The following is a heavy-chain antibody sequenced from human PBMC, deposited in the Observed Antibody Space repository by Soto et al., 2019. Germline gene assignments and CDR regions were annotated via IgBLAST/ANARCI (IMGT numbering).Heavy chain of an antibody. CDR2: IIPIFGTA. D-gene: IGHD2-21*01. CDR3: ARGLHSLFDY. CDR1: GGTFSSPA. J-gene: IGHJ4*02. Sequence: GASVKVSCKASGGTFSSPAISWLRQAPGQGLEWMGGIIPIFGTANYAQKFQGRVTITADESTSTAYMELTSLRAEDTAVYYCARGLHSLFDYWGQGTLVTVSS. V-gene: IGHV1-69*13.